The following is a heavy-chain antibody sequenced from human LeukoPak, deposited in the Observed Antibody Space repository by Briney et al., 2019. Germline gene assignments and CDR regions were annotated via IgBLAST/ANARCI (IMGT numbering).Heavy chain of an antibody. CDR2: IYSTGDT. V-gene: IGHV4-4*07. CDR1: GGSINNYF. J-gene: IGHJ4*02. Sequence: SATLSLTCTVSGGSINNYFWSWIRQPAGKGLEWIGRIYSTGDTNYNPSLRSRVTISVDTSKNQFSLKLTSVTAADTALYYRAKTSAMYYWESHFDYWGRGTLVTVSS. D-gene: IGHD2-8*01. CDR3: AKTSAMYYWESHFDY.